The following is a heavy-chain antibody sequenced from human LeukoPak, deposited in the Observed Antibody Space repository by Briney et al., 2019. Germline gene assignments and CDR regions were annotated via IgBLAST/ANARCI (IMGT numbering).Heavy chain of an antibody. CDR1: GTDFSRYW. J-gene: IGHJ4*02. CDR3: ARLKDDVTKFDY. Sequence: GGSLRLSCAGSGTDFSRYWMAWGPQAPGKGLEGVASINQDVSRTHYVDSVKGRSTISRDNAKSSLFLQMTSLRVEDTAVYYCARLKDDVTKFDYWGQGTLVTVSS. CDR2: INQDVSRT. D-gene: IGHD2-8*01. V-gene: IGHV3-7*01.